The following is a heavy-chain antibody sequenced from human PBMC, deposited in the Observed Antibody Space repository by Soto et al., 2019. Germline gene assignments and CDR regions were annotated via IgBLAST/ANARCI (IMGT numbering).Heavy chain of an antibody. CDR1: GGSISSSNW. J-gene: IGHJ5*02. D-gene: IGHD2-2*01. CDR2: IYHSGST. CDR3: ARVPDR. Sequence: SETLSLTCAVSGGSISSSNWWSWVRQPPGKGLEWIGDIYHSGSTNYNPSLKSRVTISVDRSKNQLPLKLSSVTAADTAVYYCARVPDRWGQGTLVTVSS. V-gene: IGHV4-4*02.